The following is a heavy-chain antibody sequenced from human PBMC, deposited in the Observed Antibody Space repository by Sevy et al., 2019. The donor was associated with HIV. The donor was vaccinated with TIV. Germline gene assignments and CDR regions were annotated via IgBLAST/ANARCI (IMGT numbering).Heavy chain of an antibody. CDR1: GFTFSNFG. Sequence: GGSLRLSCTASGFTFSNFGMHWVRQVPGKGLEWVTFIRDDGSDKYYVASVKGRFTISRDDSKNTLYLQMDSLRAEDTAIYYCAKELAGPGRRYFDYWGQGTLVTVSS. D-gene: IGHD6-13*01. CDR3: AKELAGPGRRYFDY. V-gene: IGHV3-30*02. J-gene: IGHJ4*02. CDR2: IRDDGSDK.